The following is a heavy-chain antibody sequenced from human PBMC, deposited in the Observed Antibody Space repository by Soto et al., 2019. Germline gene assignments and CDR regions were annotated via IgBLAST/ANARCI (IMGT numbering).Heavy chain of an antibody. D-gene: IGHD6-6*01. V-gene: IGHV3-23*01. Sequence: GGSLRLSCAASGFTFSSYAMSWVRQAPGKGLEWVSAISGSGGSTYYADSVKGRFTISRDNSKNTLYLQMNSLRAEYTAVYYCAKDDEKLVQVPDYWGQGTLVTVSS. CDR2: ISGSGGST. J-gene: IGHJ4*02. CDR1: GFTFSSYA. CDR3: AKDDEKLVQVPDY.